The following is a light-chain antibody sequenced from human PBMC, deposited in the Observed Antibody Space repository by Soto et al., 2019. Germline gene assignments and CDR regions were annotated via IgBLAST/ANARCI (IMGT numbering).Light chain of an antibody. CDR3: SSYTSSSTYV. CDR1: SSDVGGSNG. V-gene: IGLV2-18*02. Sequence: QSALTQPPSVSGSSGQSVALSCTGTSSDVGGSNGVSWYQQPPGTAPKLMIYDVSNRPSGVPDRFSGSKSGNTASLTISGLQAEDEGDYYCSSYTSSSTYVFGTGTKVPVL. CDR2: DVS. J-gene: IGLJ1*01.